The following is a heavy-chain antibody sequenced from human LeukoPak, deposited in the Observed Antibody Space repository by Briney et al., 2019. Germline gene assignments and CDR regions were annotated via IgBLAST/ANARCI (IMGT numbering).Heavy chain of an antibody. CDR3: ARTPRYGDLDY. D-gene: IGHD4-17*01. J-gene: IGHJ4*02. CDR1: GYTFSSYD. V-gene: IGHV1-8*01. CDR2: MNPNNGNT. Sequence: GASVKVSCKASGYTFSSYDINWVRQATGQGLEWMGWMNPNNGNTEYAQKFQGRATMTRDTSISTAYMELSSLTSEDTAVYFCARTPRYGDLDYWGQGTQVTVSS.